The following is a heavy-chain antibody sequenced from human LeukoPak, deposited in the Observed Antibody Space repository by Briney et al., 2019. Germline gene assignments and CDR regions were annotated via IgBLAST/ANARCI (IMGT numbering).Heavy chain of an antibody. V-gene: IGHV3-30*18. CDR2: ISYDGSKK. CDR1: GFTFRNYG. Sequence: PGRSLRLSCAASGFTFRNYGMHWVRQAPGKGLEWVAVISYDGSKKYYADPVKGRFTISRDNSENMLYLQMNSVRAEDTAVFYCAKDQRHYYDSSGFLTPDYWGQGTLVTVSS. D-gene: IGHD3-22*01. J-gene: IGHJ4*02. CDR3: AKDQRHYYDSSGFLTPDY.